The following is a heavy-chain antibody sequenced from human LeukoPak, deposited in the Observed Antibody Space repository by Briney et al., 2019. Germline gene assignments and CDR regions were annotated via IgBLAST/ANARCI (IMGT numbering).Heavy chain of an antibody. CDR3: ALAGRDGAEVAAFEF. D-gene: IGHD2-15*01. CDR2: ISAYSGKT. Sequence: GASVRVSCKASGYSFTNFGITWVRQAPGQGLEWMGWISAYSGKTNYAQNLQGRVTLTTDASTTTAYMDLRSLESDDAAVYYCALAGRDGAEVAAFEFWGQGTMVTVSS. CDR1: GYSFTNFG. V-gene: IGHV1-18*01. J-gene: IGHJ3*01.